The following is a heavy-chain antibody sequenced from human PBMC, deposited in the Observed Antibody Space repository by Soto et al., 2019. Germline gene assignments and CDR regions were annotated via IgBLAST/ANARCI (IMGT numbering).Heavy chain of an antibody. CDR2: ITGSGGST. D-gene: IGHD6-6*01. V-gene: IGHV3-23*01. J-gene: IGHJ4*02. Sequence: VGSLRLSCAASGFTFSSYAMSWVRQAPGKGLEWVSGITGSGGSTYYADSVKGRFTISRDNSKNTLSLQMNSLRAEDTAVYYCAKASSSSYSPFDYWGQGTLVTVSS. CDR3: AKASSSSYSPFDY. CDR1: GFTFSSYA.